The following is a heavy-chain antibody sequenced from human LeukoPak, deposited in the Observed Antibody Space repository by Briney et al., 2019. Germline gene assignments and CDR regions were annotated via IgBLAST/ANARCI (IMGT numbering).Heavy chain of an antibody. J-gene: IGHJ6*01. D-gene: IGHD1-7*01. CDR3: ARDNWNYGSSMDV. CDR1: GGSISSYY. Sequence: SETLSLTCTVSGGSISSYYWSWIRQPPGKGLEWIGYIYYSGSTNYNPSLKSRVTISVDTSKNQFSLKLSSVTAADTAVYYCARDNWNYGSSMDVWGKGPRSPSPQ. CDR2: IYYSGST. V-gene: IGHV4-59*01.